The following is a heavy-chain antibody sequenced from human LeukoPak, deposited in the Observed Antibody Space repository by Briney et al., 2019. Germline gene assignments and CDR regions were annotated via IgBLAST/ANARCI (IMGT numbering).Heavy chain of an antibody. J-gene: IGHJ4*02. D-gene: IGHD3-16*01. CDR3: AKDHTYYFDY. CDR2: IWYDGSNK. CDR1: GFSFSSYG. V-gene: IGHV3-33*06. Sequence: GGSLRLSCAASGFSFSSYGMLWGRAAPGEGLGGVAVIWYDGSNKYYADSVKGRFTISRDNSENTLYLQMNSLRAEDTAVYYCAKDHTYYFDYWGQGTLVTVSS.